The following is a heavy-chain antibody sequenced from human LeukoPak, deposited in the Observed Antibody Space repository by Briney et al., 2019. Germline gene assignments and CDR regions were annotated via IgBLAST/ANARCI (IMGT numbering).Heavy chain of an antibody. CDR3: ARGWLQWAIDY. Sequence: GGSLRLSCAASGFALSNYAMNWVRQAPGKGLEWVSVISGSGGTTYSADSVKGRFTISRDNSKNTLYLQMNSLRAEDTAVYYCARGWLQWAIDYWGQGALVTVSS. CDR1: GFALSNYA. V-gene: IGHV3-23*01. D-gene: IGHD5-24*01. J-gene: IGHJ4*02. CDR2: ISGSGGTT.